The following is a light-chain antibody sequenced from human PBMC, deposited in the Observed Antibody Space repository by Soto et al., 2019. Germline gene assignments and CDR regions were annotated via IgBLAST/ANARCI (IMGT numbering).Light chain of an antibody. V-gene: IGLV1-47*01. CDR2: RNN. CDR3: AAWDDTLSGVV. Sequence: QSVLTQPPSASGTPGQRVTISCSGSSSNIGSNYVYWYQQLPGTAPKLLIYRNNQRPSGVPDRFSDSKSGTSASLAISGLRSDDEADYYCAAWDDTLSGVVFGGGTKVTVL. J-gene: IGLJ2*01. CDR1: SSNIGSNY.